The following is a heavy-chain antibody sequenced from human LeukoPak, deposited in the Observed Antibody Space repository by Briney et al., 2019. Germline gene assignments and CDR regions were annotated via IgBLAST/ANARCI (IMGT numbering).Heavy chain of an antibody. V-gene: IGHV4-59*08. J-gene: IGHJ6*02. CDR3: ARRSFSYYAMDV. CDR2: IYYSGRT. CDR1: GGSTTNYY. Sequence: SETLSLTCTISGGSTTNYYWSWIRQPPGKGLEWIGHIYYSGRTNYNPSPKSRVTISVDTPKNQFSLRLTSVTAADTAVYYCARRSFSYYAMDVWGQGATVTVSS. D-gene: IGHD6-6*01.